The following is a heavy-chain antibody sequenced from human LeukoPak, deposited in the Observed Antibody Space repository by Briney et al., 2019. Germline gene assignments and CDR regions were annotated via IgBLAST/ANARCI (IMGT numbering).Heavy chain of an antibody. CDR1: GYTFTSYD. J-gene: IGHJ4*02. CDR3: ARGFNYGDYPSSYFDY. D-gene: IGHD4-17*01. CDR2: MNPNSGNT. Sequence: ASVKVSCKASGYTFTSYDINWVRQATGQGPEWMGWMNPNSGNTGYAQKFQGRVTMTRNTSISTAYMELSSLRSEDTAVYYCARGFNYGDYPSSYFDYWGQGTLVTVSS. V-gene: IGHV1-8*01.